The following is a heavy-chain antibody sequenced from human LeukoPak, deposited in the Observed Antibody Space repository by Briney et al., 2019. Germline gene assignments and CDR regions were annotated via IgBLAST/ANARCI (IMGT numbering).Heavy chain of an antibody. CDR3: ARGVTSVSIPYGMDV. D-gene: IGHD2-21*02. J-gene: IGHJ6*02. CDR1: GGTFSSYA. Sequence: SVKVSCKASGGTFSSYAISWLRQAPGQGLEWMGRIIPILGIANYAQKFQGRVTITADKSTSTAYMELSSLRSEDTAVYYCARGVTSVSIPYGMDVWGQGTTVTVSS. CDR2: IIPILGIA. V-gene: IGHV1-69*04.